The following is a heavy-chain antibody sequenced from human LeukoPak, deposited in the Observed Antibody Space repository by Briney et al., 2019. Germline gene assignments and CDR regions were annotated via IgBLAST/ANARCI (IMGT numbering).Heavy chain of an antibody. CDR1: GYTFTSYD. D-gene: IGHD1-14*01. Sequence: ASVKASRKASGYTFTSYDINWVRQATGQGLEWMGWMNPNSGSTVYAQKFQDRVTITRNTSISTAYMELNSLRSEDTAVYYCARGPTGVSSYYMDVWGKGSTVTVSS. CDR3: ARGPTGVSSYYMDV. V-gene: IGHV1-8*03. CDR2: MNPNSGST. J-gene: IGHJ6*03.